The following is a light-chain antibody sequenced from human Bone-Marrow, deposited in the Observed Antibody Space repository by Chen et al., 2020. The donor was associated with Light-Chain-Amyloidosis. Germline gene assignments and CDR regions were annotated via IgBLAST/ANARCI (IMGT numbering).Light chain of an antibody. Sequence: IVLTQSPATLSLSPGERATLSCRASQSVDSYLAWYQPKPGQAPRLLIFDASNRATGIPARFSGSGSGTDFTLTISSLEPEDFAVYYCQQRRNWPRTFGQGTKVDIK. CDR2: DAS. V-gene: IGKV3-11*01. J-gene: IGKJ1*01. CDR3: QQRRNWPRT. CDR1: QSVDSY.